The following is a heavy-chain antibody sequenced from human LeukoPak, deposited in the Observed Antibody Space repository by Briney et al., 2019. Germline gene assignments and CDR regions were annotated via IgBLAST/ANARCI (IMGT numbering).Heavy chain of an antibody. Sequence: SETLSLTCTVSGGSISSSNYYWGWIRQPPGKGLEWSGSIYYSGTSYYNPSLKSRVTISLDTSKNQFSLKLSSVTAADTAVYYCARMTIRAARPDRIDYWGQGTLVIVSS. CDR3: ARMTIRAARPDRIDY. CDR1: GGSISSSNYY. D-gene: IGHD6-6*01. CDR2: IYYSGTS. J-gene: IGHJ4*02. V-gene: IGHV4-39*07.